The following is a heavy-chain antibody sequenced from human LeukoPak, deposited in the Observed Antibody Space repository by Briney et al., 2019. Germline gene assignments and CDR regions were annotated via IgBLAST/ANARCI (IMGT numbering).Heavy chain of an antibody. D-gene: IGHD3-10*01. V-gene: IGHV4-34*01. CDR2: ISHSGST. Sequence: KPSETLSLTCGVYGGSFSGYYWTWIRQPPGKGLEWIGEISHSGSTNYIPSLKSRVTMSLDTSKNQFSLKLTSVTAADTAVYYCAGGATPGVYWGRGTLVTVSS. CDR1: GGSFSGYY. CDR3: AGGATPGVY. J-gene: IGHJ4*02.